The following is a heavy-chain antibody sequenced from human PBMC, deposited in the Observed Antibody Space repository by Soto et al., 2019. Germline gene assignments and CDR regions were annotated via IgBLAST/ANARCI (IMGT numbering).Heavy chain of an antibody. V-gene: IGHV3-30*18. J-gene: IGHJ4*02. CDR1: GFTFSSYG. CDR2: ISYDGSNK. Sequence: QVQLVESGGGVVQPGRSLRLSCAASGFTFSSYGMHWVRQAPGKGLEWVAVISYDGSNKYYADSVKGRFTISRDNSKNTLYLQMNSLRAEDTAVYYCAKSLWAAVTTGFVDYWGQGTLVTVSS. CDR3: AKSLWAAVTTGFVDY. D-gene: IGHD4-17*01.